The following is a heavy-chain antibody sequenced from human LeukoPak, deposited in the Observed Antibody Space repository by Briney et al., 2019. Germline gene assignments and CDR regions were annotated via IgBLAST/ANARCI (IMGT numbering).Heavy chain of an antibody. J-gene: IGHJ3*01. CDR1: GFTFTNYW. CDR2: MNSDGTGI. Sequence: GGSLRLSCVVSGFTFTNYWMQWVRQVPGKGLVWVARMNSDGTGIIYADSVKGRFTISRDNAENTLYLQMNSLRPEDTALYYCARSQSGVFDVWGQGTMVIVSS. D-gene: IGHD2-15*01. CDR3: ARSQSGVFDV. V-gene: IGHV3-74*01.